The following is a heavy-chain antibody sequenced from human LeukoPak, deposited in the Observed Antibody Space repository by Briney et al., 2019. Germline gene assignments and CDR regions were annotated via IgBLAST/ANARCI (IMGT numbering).Heavy chain of an antibody. J-gene: IGHJ3*02. CDR2: IYSGGST. Sequence: GGSLRLSCAAPGITVSSNYMSLVRQAPGKGLEWVSVIYSGGSTYYADSVKGRFTISRDNSKNTLYLQMNSLRAEDTAVYYCARDGGYSSTVATIGGDAFDIWGQGTMVTVSS. D-gene: IGHD5-24*01. CDR3: ARDGGYSSTVATIGGDAFDI. CDR1: GITVSSNY. V-gene: IGHV3-66*01.